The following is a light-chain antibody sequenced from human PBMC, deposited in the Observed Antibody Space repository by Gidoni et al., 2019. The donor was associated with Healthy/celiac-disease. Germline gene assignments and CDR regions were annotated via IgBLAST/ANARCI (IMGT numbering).Light chain of an antibody. Sequence: QSVLTQPPSVSAAPGQKVTISCSGSSSNIGNNYVSWYQPLPGTAPKLIIYDNNKRPSGIPDRFSGSKSGTSATLGITGLQTGDEADYYCGTWDSSLSAVVFGGGTKLTVL. CDR1: SSNIGNNY. J-gene: IGLJ2*01. CDR3: GTWDSSLSAVV. CDR2: DNN. V-gene: IGLV1-51*01.